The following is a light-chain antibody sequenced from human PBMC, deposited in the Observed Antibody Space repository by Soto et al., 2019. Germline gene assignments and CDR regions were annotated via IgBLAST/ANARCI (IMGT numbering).Light chain of an antibody. V-gene: IGKV4-1*01. CDR2: WAS. CDR1: QSVLFNSDNKNY. J-gene: IGKJ4*01. Sequence: DIVMTQSPDSLAVSLGERATIRRKSSQSVLFNSDNKNYLSWYQQKPGQPPKLLIYWASIRESGVPDRFSGSGSGTDFTLTISSLQAEDVAFYYCQQYYSTPLTFGGGTKVEI. CDR3: QQYYSTPLT.